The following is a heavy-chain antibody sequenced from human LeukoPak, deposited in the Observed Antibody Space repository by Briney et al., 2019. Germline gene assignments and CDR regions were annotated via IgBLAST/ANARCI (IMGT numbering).Heavy chain of an antibody. CDR1: GGSFSGYY. Sequence: SETLSLTCAVYGGSFSGYYWSWIRQPPGKELEWIGEINHSGSTNYNPSLKSRVTISVDTSKNQFSLKLSSVTAADTAVYYCARHIQLWIRGGYYYYYYYMDVWGKGTTVTISS. V-gene: IGHV4-34*01. CDR3: ARHIQLWIRGGYYYYYYYMDV. D-gene: IGHD5-18*01. J-gene: IGHJ6*03. CDR2: INHSGST.